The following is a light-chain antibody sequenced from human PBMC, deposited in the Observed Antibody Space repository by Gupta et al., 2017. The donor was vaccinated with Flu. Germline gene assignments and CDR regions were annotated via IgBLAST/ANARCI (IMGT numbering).Light chain of an antibody. CDR1: QSISSY. J-gene: IGKJ1*01. Sequence: DIQMTQSPSSLSASVGDRVTITCRASQSISSYLNWYQQKPGKAPKLLIYAASSLKSGVPSRFSGSGSGTDFTLTISRRQPEDFATYYCQQRDSTPRTFGQGTKVEIK. CDR3: QQRDSTPRT. CDR2: AAS. V-gene: IGKV1-39*01.